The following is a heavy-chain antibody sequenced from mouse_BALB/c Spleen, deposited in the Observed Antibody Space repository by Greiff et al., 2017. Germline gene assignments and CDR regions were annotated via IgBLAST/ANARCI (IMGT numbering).Heavy chain of an antibody. D-gene: IGHD1-2*01. J-gene: IGHJ3*01. Sequence: EVQLQQSGPELMKPGASVKISCKASGYSFTSYYMHWVKQSHGKSLEWIGYIDPFNGGTSYNQKFKGKATLTVDKSSSTAYMHLSSLTSEDSAVYYCARSLLRLPFAYWGQGTLVTVSA. CDR2: IDPFNGGT. V-gene: IGHV1S135*01. CDR1: GYSFTSYY. CDR3: ARSLLRLPFAY.